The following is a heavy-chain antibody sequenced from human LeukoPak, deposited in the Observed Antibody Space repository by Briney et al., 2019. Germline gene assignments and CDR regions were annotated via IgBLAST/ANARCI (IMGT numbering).Heavy chain of an antibody. CDR1: GGTSSSYA. D-gene: IGHD3-3*01. Sequence: SVKVSCKASGGTSSSYAISWVRQAPGQGLEWMGGIIPIFGTANYAQKFQGRVTITADESTSTAYMELSSLRSEDTAVYYCARWGDDFWSGYRPNYYYYGMDVWGQGTTVTVSS. V-gene: IGHV1-69*13. CDR3: ARWGDDFWSGYRPNYYYYGMDV. CDR2: IIPIFGTA. J-gene: IGHJ6*02.